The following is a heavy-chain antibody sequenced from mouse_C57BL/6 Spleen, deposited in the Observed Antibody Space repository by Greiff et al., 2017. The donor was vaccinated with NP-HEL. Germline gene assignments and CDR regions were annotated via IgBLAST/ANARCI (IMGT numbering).Heavy chain of an antibody. V-gene: IGHV1-55*01. CDR3: ARENFAY. CDR2: IYPGSGST. CDR1: GFTFTSYW. J-gene: IGHJ3*01. Sequence: QVQLQQPGAELVKPGASVKMSCKASGFTFTSYWITWVKLRPGQGLEWIGDIYPGSGSTNYNEKFKSKATLTVDTSSSTAYMQLSSLTSEDSAVYYCARENFAYWGQGTLVTVSA.